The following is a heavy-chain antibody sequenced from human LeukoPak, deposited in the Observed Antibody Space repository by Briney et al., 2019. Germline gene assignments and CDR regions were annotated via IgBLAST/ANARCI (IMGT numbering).Heavy chain of an antibody. Sequence: GGSLRLSCAASGFTFSSYAMSWVRQAPGKGLEWVSAISGSGGSTYYADSVEGRFTISRDNSKNTLYLQMNSLRAEDTAVYYCAKDRGAIFGVVIRSPYWGQGTLVTVSS. CDR3: AKDRGAIFGVVIRSPY. D-gene: IGHD3-3*01. CDR1: GFTFSSYA. J-gene: IGHJ4*02. CDR2: ISGSGGST. V-gene: IGHV3-23*01.